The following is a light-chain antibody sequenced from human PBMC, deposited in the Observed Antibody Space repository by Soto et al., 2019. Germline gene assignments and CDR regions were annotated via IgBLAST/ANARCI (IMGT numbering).Light chain of an antibody. J-gene: IGKJ5*01. Sequence: EIVLTQSPATLSLSPGERATLSCRASQSVSKYLVWYQQKPGQAPRLLIYDASNRATGIPARFSGSGSGTDFTLTISSLEPEDFAVYYCQQRSIWPPVTFGQGTRLEIK. CDR1: QSVSKY. CDR2: DAS. V-gene: IGKV3-11*01. CDR3: QQRSIWPPVT.